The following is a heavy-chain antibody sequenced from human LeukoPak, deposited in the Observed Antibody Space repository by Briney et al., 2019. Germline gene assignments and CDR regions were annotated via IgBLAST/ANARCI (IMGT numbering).Heavy chain of an antibody. CDR3: ATAAYYYDSSGYYDY. D-gene: IGHD3-22*01. Sequence: ASVTVSCKASGYSFTGYYIHWVRQAPGQGLEWVGWINPKTGDTKCAQKFQDRVTLTKDTSISTAYMELSSLRSEDTAVYYCATAAYYYDSSGYYDYWGQGTLVTVSS. V-gene: IGHV1-2*02. CDR2: INPKTGDT. J-gene: IGHJ4*02. CDR1: GYSFTGYY.